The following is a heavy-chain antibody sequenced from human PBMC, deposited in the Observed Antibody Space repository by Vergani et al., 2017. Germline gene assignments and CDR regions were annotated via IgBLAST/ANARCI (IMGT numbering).Heavy chain of an antibody. J-gene: IGHJ4*02. CDR3: ARLSWLRFRTGNYFEY. CDR2: IFHSGLT. Sequence: QVQLQESGPGLVKPSETLSLSCAVSCYSISSGLYWGWIRQPPGKGLEWIGSIFHSGLTYYNPSLKSRVTISVDTSKNKFFLKLNSVTAADTAVYYCARLSWLRFRTGNYFEYWGQGNLVTVSS. D-gene: IGHD5-12*01. V-gene: IGHV4-38-2*01. CDR1: CYSISSGLY.